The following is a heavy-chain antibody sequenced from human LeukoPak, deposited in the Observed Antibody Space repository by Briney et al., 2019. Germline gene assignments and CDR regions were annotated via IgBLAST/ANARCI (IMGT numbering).Heavy chain of an antibody. J-gene: IGHJ6*03. CDR1: GYTFTSYG. Sequence: ASVKVSCKASGYTFTSYGISWVRQAPGQGLEWMGWISAYNGNTNYAQKLQGRVTMTTDTSTSTAYMELRSLRSDDTAVYYCARLMYGNNYYYYMDVWGKGTTVTVSS. CDR2: ISAYNGNT. CDR3: ARLMYGNNYYYYMDV. D-gene: IGHD2-8*01. V-gene: IGHV1-18*01.